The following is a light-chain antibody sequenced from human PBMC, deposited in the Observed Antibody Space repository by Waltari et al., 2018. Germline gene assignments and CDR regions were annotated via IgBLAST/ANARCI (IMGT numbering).Light chain of an antibody. V-gene: IGKV1-17*01. J-gene: IGKJ1*01. CDR1: QGITTY. CDR2: AAS. Sequence: DIQMTQSPSSLSASAGDTVTITCRASQGITTYLNWYQQKPGKAPKRLIYAASSLESGVPSRFSGSGSGTDFTLTISSLQPEDFATYYCLQYSSHPWTFGQGTKLEIK. CDR3: LQYSSHPWT.